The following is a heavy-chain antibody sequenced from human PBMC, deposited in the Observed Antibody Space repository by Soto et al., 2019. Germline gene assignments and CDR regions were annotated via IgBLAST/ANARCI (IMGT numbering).Heavy chain of an antibody. CDR3: VRVRVYDSSGYSYLDY. CDR1: GGSISSGGYY. Sequence: SETLSLTCTVSGGSISSGGYYWSWIRQHPGKGLEWVGYIYYSGTTYYNPSLKSRVTISVDTSKNQFSLKLSSVTAADTAVYYCVRVRVYDSSGYSYLDYWGQGTLVTVSS. V-gene: IGHV4-31*03. J-gene: IGHJ4*02. D-gene: IGHD3-22*01. CDR2: IYYSGTT.